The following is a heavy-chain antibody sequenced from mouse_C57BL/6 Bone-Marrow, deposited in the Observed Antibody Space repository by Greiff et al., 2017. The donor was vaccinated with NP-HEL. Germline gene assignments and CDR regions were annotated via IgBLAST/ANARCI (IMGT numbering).Heavy chain of an antibody. CDR2: IDPENGDT. D-gene: IGHD1-1*01. J-gene: IGHJ4*01. CDR1: GFNIKDDY. Sequence: SGAELVRPGASVKLSCTASGFNIKDDYMHWVKQRPEQGLEWIGWIDPENGDTEYASKFQGKATITADTSSNTAYLQLSSLTSEDTAVYYCTRFPTVVSMDYWGQGTSVTVSS. CDR3: TRFPTVVSMDY. V-gene: IGHV14-4*01.